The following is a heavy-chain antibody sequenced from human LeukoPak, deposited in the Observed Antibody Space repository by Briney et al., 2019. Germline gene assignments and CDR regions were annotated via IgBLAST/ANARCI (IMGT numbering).Heavy chain of an antibody. Sequence: PGGSLRLSCAASGFTFSSHSMNWIRQPPGKGLEWIGSIYYSGSTYYNPSLKSRVTISVDTSKNQFSLKLSSVTAADTAVYYCARLPISLRYFDWLPTNFDYWGQGTLVTVSS. CDR2: IYYSGST. CDR3: ARLPISLRYFDWLPTNFDY. J-gene: IGHJ4*02. D-gene: IGHD3-9*01. V-gene: IGHV4-39*01. CDR1: GFTFSSHS.